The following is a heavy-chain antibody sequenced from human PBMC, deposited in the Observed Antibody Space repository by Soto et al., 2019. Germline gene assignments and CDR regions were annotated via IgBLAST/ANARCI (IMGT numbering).Heavy chain of an antibody. D-gene: IGHD3-3*01. J-gene: IGHJ4*02. CDR1: GGSFSGYY. CDR3: ARGCKYVDFWSGYPLFDY. V-gene: IGHV4-34*01. Sequence: PSETLSLTCAVYGGSFSGYYWSWIRQPPGKGLEWIGEINHSGSTNYNPSLKSRVTISVDTSKNQFSLKLSSVTAADTAVYYCARGCKYVDFWSGYPLFDYWGQGTLVTVSS. CDR2: INHSGST.